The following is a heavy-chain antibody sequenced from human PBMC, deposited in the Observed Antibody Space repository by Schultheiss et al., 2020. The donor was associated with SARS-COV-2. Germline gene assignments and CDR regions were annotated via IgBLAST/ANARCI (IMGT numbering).Heavy chain of an antibody. V-gene: IGHV4-39*07. CDR3: ASNPRGYCSSTSCHPDWYFDL. CDR1: GGSISSSSHY. J-gene: IGHJ2*01. CDR2: IYHSGST. D-gene: IGHD2-2*01. Sequence: SETLSLTCSVSGGSISSSSHYWGWIRQPPGKGLEWIGSIYHSGSTYYNPSLKSRVTISVDTSKNQFSLKLSSVTAADTAVYYCASNPRGYCSSTSCHPDWYFDLWGRGTLVTVSS.